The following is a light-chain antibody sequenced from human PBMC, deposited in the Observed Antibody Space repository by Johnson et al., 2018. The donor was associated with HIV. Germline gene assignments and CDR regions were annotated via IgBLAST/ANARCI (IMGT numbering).Light chain of an antibody. CDR2: DNN. V-gene: IGLV1-51*01. J-gene: IGLJ1*01. Sequence: QYVLTQPPSVSAAPGQKVTISCSGSSCDIADNYVSWHQQLPGTAPKLLIYDNNKRPSGIPDRFSGSKSGTSATLDITGLQTGDEADYYCGTWDSSLNAYVFGAATKVAVL. CDR3: GTWDSSLNAYV. CDR1: SCDIADNY.